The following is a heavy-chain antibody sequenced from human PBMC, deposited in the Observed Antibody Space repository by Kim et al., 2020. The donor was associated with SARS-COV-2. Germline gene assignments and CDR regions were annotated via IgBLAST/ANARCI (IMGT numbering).Heavy chain of an antibody. Sequence: SVKVSCKPSGYTFTYRYLHWVRQAPGQALEWMGWITPFNGNTNYAQKFQDRVTITRVRSMSTAYMELSSLRSEDTAMYYCASSDYYGSGSRDAFDIWGQGTMVTVSS. CDR1: GYTFTYRY. CDR2: ITPFNGNT. V-gene: IGHV1-45*02. J-gene: IGHJ3*02. D-gene: IGHD3-10*01. CDR3: ASSDYYGSGSRDAFDI.